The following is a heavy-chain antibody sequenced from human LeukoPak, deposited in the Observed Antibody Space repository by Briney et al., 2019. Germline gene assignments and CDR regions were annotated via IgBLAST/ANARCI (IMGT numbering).Heavy chain of an antibody. J-gene: IGHJ5*02. CDR2: MNPNSGNT. Sequence: ASVKVSCKASGYTFTSYDINWVRQAPGQGLEWMGWMNPNSGNTGYVQKFQGRVTMTRDTSINTAYMELNTLISEDTAVYYCTRESLYVPRWFDPWGQGTLVTVSS. CDR1: GYTFTSYD. CDR3: TRESLYVPRWFDP. D-gene: IGHD5/OR15-5a*01. V-gene: IGHV1-8*01.